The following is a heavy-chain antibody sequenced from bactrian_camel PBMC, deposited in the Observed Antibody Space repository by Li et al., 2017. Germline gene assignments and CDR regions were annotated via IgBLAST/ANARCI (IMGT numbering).Heavy chain of an antibody. V-gene: IGHV3S31*01. CDR2: IHSGDEST. Sequence: DVQLVESGGGSVQTGGSLRLSCVASGSTYDIACMGWFRQAPGKEREGVAAIHSGDESTYYADSVKGRFTISPDNARNVLHLQMNSLKPEDTAMYYCVADPPPGTIAGLHTYCNGALSSRAREGQGTQVTVS. CDR1: GSTYDIAC. J-gene: IGHJ4*01. D-gene: IGHD2*01.